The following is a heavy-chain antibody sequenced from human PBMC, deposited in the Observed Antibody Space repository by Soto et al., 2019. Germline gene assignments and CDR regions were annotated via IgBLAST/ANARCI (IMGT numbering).Heavy chain of an antibody. CDR1: GFSLTTSGLG. Sequence: QITLKESGPTPVKPTQTLTLTCTFSGFSLTTSGLGVGWVRQPPGEALEWLALIYWDDDKRYNSSLKTRLTITKDTPKNQVVLRMTNMGTVDTATYYCARYFGSGVFDYWGQGTLVTVSS. D-gene: IGHD2-15*01. CDR3: ARYFGSGVFDY. CDR2: IYWDDDK. V-gene: IGHV2-5*02. J-gene: IGHJ4*02.